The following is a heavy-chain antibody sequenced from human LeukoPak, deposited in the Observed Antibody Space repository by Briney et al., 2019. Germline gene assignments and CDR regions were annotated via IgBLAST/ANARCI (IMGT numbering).Heavy chain of an antibody. J-gene: IGHJ4*02. V-gene: IGHV3-30*18. CDR3: AKDYYDSSGYYY. CDR2: ISYDGSNK. D-gene: IGHD3-22*01. Sequence: PGRSLRLSCAASGFTFSSYGMHWVRQAPGKGLEWVAVISYDGSNKYYADSVKGRFTISRDNSKNTLYLQMNSLRAEDTAVYYCAKDYYDSSGYYYWGQGTLVTVSS. CDR1: GFTFSSYG.